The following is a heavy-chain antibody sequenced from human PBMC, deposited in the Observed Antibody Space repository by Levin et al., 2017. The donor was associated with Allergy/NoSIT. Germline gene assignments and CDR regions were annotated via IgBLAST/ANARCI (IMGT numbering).Heavy chain of an antibody. CDR3: AGGRYCSGTSCYIGNWFHP. D-gene: IGHD2-2*02. CDR2: INHSGST. Sequence: ASETLSLTCGVSGGSFSGYYWTWIRQPPGKGLEWIGEINHSGSTNYNPSLKSRVTISSDTAKKQFFLKLSSLTAADTAVYYCAGGRYCSGTSCYIGNWFHPWGQGTLVTVSS. V-gene: IGHV4-34*01. J-gene: IGHJ5*02. CDR1: GGSFSGYY.